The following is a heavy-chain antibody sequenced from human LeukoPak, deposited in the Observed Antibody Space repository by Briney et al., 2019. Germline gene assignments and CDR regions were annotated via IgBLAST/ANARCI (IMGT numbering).Heavy chain of an antibody. V-gene: IGHV4-39*01. CDR3: ASPTYYYDSSGYYFDY. CDR2: IYYSGST. J-gene: IGHJ4*02. Sequence: SETLSLTCTVSGGSISSGSYYWGWIRQPPGKGLEWIGSIYYSGSTYYNPSLKSRVTISVDTSKNQFSLKLSSVTAADTAVYYCASPTYYYDSSGYYFDYWGQGTLVTVSS. CDR1: GGSISSGSYY. D-gene: IGHD3-22*01.